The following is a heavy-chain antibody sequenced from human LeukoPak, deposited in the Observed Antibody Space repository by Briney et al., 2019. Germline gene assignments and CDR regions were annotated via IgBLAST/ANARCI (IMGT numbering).Heavy chain of an antibody. CDR1: GGSISSYY. D-gene: IGHD3-9*01. CDR2: IYYSGST. J-gene: IGHJ5*02. CDR3: ARHFRYFDGPRNWFDP. V-gene: IGHV4-59*08. Sequence: SETLSLTCTVSGGSISSYYWSWIRQPPGKGLEWIGYIYYSGSTNYNPSLKSRVTISVDTSKNQISLKLSSVTAADTAMYYCARHFRYFDGPRNWFDPWGQGTLVTVSS.